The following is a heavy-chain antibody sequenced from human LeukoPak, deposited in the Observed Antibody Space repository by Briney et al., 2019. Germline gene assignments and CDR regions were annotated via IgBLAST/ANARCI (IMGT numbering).Heavy chain of an antibody. CDR1: GFAFSGCD. CDR2: NTTKANRYAI. CDR3: TTYMGVHY. J-gene: IGHJ4*02. V-gene: IGHV3-73*01. Sequence: GGSLRLSCAPSGFAFSGCDMHWVRQASGKARECVDRNTTKANRYAIAYSASLNGRLTISRDDSKNTAYLQINSLRHEGTALYYCTTYMGVHYWGQGTLGTVSP. D-gene: IGHD2-8*01.